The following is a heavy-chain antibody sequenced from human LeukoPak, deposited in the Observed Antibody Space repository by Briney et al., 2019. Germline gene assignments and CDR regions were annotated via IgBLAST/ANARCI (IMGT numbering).Heavy chain of an antibody. Sequence: SETLSLTCTVSGYSISSGYYWGWIRQPPGKGLEWIGSIYHSGSTYYKPSLKSRVTISVDTSKNQFSLKLSSVTAADTAVYYCARAVVVPAAIDWFDPWGQGTLVTVSS. CDR2: IYHSGST. V-gene: IGHV4-38-2*02. CDR3: ARAVVVPAAIDWFDP. CDR1: GYSISSGYY. J-gene: IGHJ5*02. D-gene: IGHD2-2*02.